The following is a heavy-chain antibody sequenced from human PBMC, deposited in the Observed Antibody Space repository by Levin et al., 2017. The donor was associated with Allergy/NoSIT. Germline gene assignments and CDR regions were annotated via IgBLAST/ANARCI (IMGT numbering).Heavy chain of an antibody. CDR3: ARGVEPGGTYFQY. D-gene: IGHD3-3*01. V-gene: IGHV3-30*04. CDR1: GFIFSSYA. J-gene: IGHJ1*01. Sequence: HPGGSLRLSCAASGFIFSSYAMHWVRQAPGKGLEWVADVSYDGRYTYYADSVKGRFTISRDNSKNTLFLQMNSLRAEDTAVYYCARGVEPGGTYFQYWGQGTLVTVSS. CDR2: VSYDGRYT.